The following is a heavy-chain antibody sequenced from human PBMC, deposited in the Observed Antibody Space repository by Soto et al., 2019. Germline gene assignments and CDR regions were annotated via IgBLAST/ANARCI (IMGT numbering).Heavy chain of an antibody. J-gene: IGHJ6*02. D-gene: IGHD3-3*01. Sequence: GGSLRLSCAASGFTFSSYGMHWVRQAPGKGLEWVAVISYDGSNKYYADSVKGRFTISRDNSKNTLYLQMNSLRAEDTAVYYCAKDPSGARQAYYYYYGMDVWGQETTVTVSS. CDR3: AKDPSGARQAYYYYYGMDV. V-gene: IGHV3-30*18. CDR1: GFTFSSYG. CDR2: ISYDGSNK.